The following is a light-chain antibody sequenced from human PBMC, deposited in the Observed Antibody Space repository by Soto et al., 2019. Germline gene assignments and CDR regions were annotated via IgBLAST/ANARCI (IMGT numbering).Light chain of an antibody. CDR2: GNS. CDR3: QSYDSSLSGVV. Sequence: QSVLTQPPSVSGAPGQRVTISCTGSSSNIGAGYDVYWYQQLPGTAPKFLIYGNSNRPSGVPDRFSGSKSGTSASLAITGLQAEDEVDYYCQSYDSSLSGVVLGGGTKLTVL. J-gene: IGLJ2*01. CDR1: SSNIGAGYD. V-gene: IGLV1-40*01.